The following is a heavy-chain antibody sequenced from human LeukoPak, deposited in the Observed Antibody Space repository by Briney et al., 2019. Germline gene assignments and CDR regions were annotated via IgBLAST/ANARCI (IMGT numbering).Heavy chain of an antibody. D-gene: IGHD3-22*01. CDR2: IIPILGIA. J-gene: IGHJ4*02. V-gene: IGHV1-69*04. CDR3: ASTQQRTYYYDSSGYPSR. Sequence: ASVKVSCKASGGTFSSYAISWVRQAPGQGLEWMGRIIPILGIANYAQKFQGRVTITADKSTSTAYMELSSLRSEDTAVYYCASTQQRTYYYDSSGYPSRWGQGTLVTVSS. CDR1: GGTFSSYA.